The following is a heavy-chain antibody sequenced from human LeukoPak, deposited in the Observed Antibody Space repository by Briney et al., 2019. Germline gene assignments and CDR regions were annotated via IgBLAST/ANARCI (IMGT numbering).Heavy chain of an antibody. D-gene: IGHD3-10*01. CDR1: GFTFSNAW. V-gene: IGHV3-15*01. Sequence: PGGSLRLSCAASGFTFSNAWMSWVRQAPGKGLEWVGRIRSKTDGGTTDYAAPVKGRFTISRDDSKNTLYLQMNSLKTGDTAVYYCTTARNMVRGVIPLDYWGREPWSPSPQ. J-gene: IGHJ4*02. CDR2: IRSKTDGGTT. CDR3: TTARNMVRGVIPLDY.